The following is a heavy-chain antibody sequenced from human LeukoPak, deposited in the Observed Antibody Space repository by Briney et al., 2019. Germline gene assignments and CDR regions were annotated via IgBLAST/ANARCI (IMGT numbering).Heavy chain of an antibody. CDR3: ATYRQVLFPFES. Sequence: GRSLRLSCAASGFTFSTFAMIWVRQPPGKGLEWVSSIFPSGGEIHYADSVRGRFTISRDNSKSTLSLQMNSLRAEDTAIYYCATYRQVLFPFESWGQGTLVTVSS. CDR2: IFPSGGEI. J-gene: IGHJ4*02. D-gene: IGHD2-8*02. CDR1: GFTFSTFA. V-gene: IGHV3-23*01.